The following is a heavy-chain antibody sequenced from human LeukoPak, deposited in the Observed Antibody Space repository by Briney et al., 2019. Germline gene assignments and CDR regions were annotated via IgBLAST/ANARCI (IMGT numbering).Heavy chain of an antibody. CDR1: GGSIISYY. J-gene: IGHJ5*02. V-gene: IGHV4-59*01. CDR2: IYYSGST. Sequence: PSETLSLTSTVSGGSIISYYWSWMRQPPGKGLEWIGYIYYSGSTNYNPSLKSRVTISVDTSKNQFSLKLSSVTAADTAVYYCARKADSSSGSNWFDPWGQGTLVTVSS. D-gene: IGHD6-13*01. CDR3: ARKADSSSGSNWFDP.